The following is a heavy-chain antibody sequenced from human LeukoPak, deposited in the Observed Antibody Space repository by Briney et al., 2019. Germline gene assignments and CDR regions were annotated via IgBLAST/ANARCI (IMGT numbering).Heavy chain of an antibody. CDR3: ARDAYIWGSYRPTLDY. V-gene: IGHV1-18*01. D-gene: IGHD3-16*02. CDR1: GYTFTSYG. J-gene: IGHJ4*02. CDR2: ISAYNGNT. Sequence: GASVTVSCTASGYTFTSYGISWVRQAPGQGLEWMGWISAYNGNTNYAQKLQGRVTMTTDTSTSTAYMELRSLRSDDTAVYYCARDAYIWGSYRPTLDYWGQGTLVTVSS.